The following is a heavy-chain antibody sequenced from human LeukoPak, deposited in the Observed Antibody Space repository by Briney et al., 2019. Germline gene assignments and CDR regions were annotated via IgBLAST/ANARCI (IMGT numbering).Heavy chain of an antibody. J-gene: IGHJ3*02. CDR1: GGSISSEY. CDR2: ISYSGST. D-gene: IGHD3-22*01. V-gene: IGHV4-59*12. Sequence: SETLSLTCTVSGGSISSEYWSWIRQSPGKGLEWIGYISYSGSTNYNPSLKSRVTISVDASKNQFSLKLSSVTAADTAVYYCARSRGYYDSSGYFRPGAFDIWGQGTMVTVSS. CDR3: ARSRGYYDSSGYFRPGAFDI.